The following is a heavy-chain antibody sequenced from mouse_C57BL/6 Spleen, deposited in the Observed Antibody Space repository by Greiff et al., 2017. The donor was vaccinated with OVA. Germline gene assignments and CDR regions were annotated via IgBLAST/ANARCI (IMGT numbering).Heavy chain of an antibody. CDR1: GYTFTSYG. V-gene: IGHV1-81*01. CDR2: IYPRSGNT. J-gene: IGHJ2*01. CDR3: ARTGSSLRFAY. Sequence: QVQLQQSGAELARPGASVKLSCKASGYTFTSYGISWVKQRTGRGLEWIGEIYPRSGNTYYSEKLEGKATRTADKSSSTAYMELRSLTSEDSAVYYCARTGSSLRFAYWGQGTTLTVSS. D-gene: IGHD1-1*01.